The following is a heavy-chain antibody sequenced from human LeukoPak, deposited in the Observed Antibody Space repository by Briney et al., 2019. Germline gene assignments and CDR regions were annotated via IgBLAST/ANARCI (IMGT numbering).Heavy chain of an antibody. CDR1: GFTFDDYA. Sequence: GGSLRLSCAASGFTFDDYATHWVRQAPGKGLEWVSLISGDGGSTYYADSVKGRFTISRDNSKNSLYLQMNSLRTEDTALYYCATTGYSSGWNDYWGQGTLVTVSS. D-gene: IGHD6-19*01. J-gene: IGHJ4*02. CDR3: ATTGYSSGWNDY. CDR2: ISGDGGST. V-gene: IGHV3-43*02.